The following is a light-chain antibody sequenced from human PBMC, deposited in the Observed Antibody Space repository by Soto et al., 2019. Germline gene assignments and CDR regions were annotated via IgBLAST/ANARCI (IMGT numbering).Light chain of an antibody. J-gene: IGKJ5*01. CDR2: DAS. Sequence: IVPTQSPATISLSPGKRATLSCRASQSVSSYLAWYQQKPGQAPRLLIYDASNRATGISARFSGSGSGTDFTLTTSSLEPEDFAIYYCQQRSKWPPEVTFGQGTRLKI. V-gene: IGKV3-11*01. CDR1: QSVSSY. CDR3: QQRSKWPPEVT.